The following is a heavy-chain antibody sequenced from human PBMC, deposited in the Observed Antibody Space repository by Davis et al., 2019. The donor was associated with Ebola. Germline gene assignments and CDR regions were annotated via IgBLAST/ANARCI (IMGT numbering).Heavy chain of an antibody. V-gene: IGHV3-30-3*01. CDR1: GFTFSSYA. Sequence: GESLKISCAASGFTFSSYAMHWVRQAPGKGLEWVAVISYDGSNKYYADSVKGRFTISRDNAKNSLYLQMNSLRAEDTAVYYCARDAQGKASYYYYGMDVWGKGTTVTVSS. CDR2: ISYDGSNK. D-gene: IGHD1-26*01. CDR3: ARDAQGKASYYYYGMDV. J-gene: IGHJ6*04.